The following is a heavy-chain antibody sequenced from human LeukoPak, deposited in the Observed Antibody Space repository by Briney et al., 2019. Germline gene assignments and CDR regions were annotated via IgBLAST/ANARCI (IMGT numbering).Heavy chain of an antibody. V-gene: IGHV1-18*01. Sequence: GASVKVSCKASGYTFTRYGISWVRQAPGQGLEWMGWVSVYNDNTNYTQKVQGRVTMTTETSTSTAFMELRSLRSDDTAVYYCARDYSRGDPDYWGQGTLVTVSS. CDR3: ARDYSRGDPDY. CDR1: GYTFTRYG. D-gene: IGHD3-22*01. CDR2: VSVYNDNT. J-gene: IGHJ4*02.